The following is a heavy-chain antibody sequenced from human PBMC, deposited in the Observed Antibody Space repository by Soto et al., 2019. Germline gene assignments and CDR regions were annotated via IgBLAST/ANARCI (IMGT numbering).Heavy chain of an antibody. D-gene: IGHD3-3*01. J-gene: IGHJ5*02. CDR1: GGSISSGGYY. Sequence: QVQLQESGPGLVKPSQTLSLTCTVSGGSISSGGYYCSWIRQHPGKGLEWIGYIYYSGSTYYNPSLKSRVTISVDTSKNQFSLKLSSVTAADTAVYYCARDGLEFGGNWFDPWGQGTLVTVSS. CDR3: ARDGLEFGGNWFDP. V-gene: IGHV4-31*03. CDR2: IYYSGST.